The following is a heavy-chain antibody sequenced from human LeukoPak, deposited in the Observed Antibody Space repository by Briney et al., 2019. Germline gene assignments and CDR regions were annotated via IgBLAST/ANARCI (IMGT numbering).Heavy chain of an antibody. CDR3: ARAVLWFGELRFDP. V-gene: IGHV3-30*04. J-gene: IGHJ5*02. D-gene: IGHD3-10*01. CDR2: ISYDGSNK. CDR1: GFTFSSYA. Sequence: PGGSLRLSCAASGFTFSSYAMHWVRQAPGKGLEWVAVISYDGSNKYYADSVKGRFTISRDNSKNTLYLQMNSLRAEDTAVYYCARAVLWFGELRFDPWGQGTLVTVSS.